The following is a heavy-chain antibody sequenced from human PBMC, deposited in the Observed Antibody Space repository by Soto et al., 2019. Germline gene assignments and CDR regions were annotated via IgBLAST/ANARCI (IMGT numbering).Heavy chain of an antibody. J-gene: IGHJ5*02. CDR3: ARDSSVSSGWYH. CDR2: IIPILGIA. V-gene: IGHV1-69*04. D-gene: IGHD6-19*01. Sequence: SVKVSFKASGGTFSSYTISWVRQAPGQGLEWMGRIIPILGIANYAQKFQGRVTITADKSTSTAYMELSSLRSEDTAVYYCARDSSVSSGWYHWGQGTLVTVSS. CDR1: GGTFSSYT.